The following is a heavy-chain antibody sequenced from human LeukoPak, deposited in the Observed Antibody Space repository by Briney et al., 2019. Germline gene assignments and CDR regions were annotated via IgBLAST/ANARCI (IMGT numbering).Heavy chain of an antibody. Sequence: SETLSLTCAVYGGSFSGYYWSWIRQPPGKGLEWIGEINHSGSTNYNPSLKSRVTISVDTSKNQFSLKLSSVTAADTAVYYCARVIRRRAHFDYWGQGTLVTVSS. D-gene: IGHD2/OR15-2a*01. J-gene: IGHJ4*02. CDR1: GGSFSGYY. V-gene: IGHV4-34*01. CDR2: INHSGST. CDR3: ARVIRRRAHFDY.